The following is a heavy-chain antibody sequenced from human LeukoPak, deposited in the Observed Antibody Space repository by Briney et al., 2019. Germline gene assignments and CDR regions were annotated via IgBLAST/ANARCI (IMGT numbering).Heavy chain of an antibody. Sequence: GGSLRLSCAASGFTFSSYAMSWVRQAPGKGLEWVSAISGSGGSTYYADSVKGRFTISRDNSRNTLYLQMNSLRAEDTAVYYCAKDVSSSSYGFFDFWGQGALVTVSS. CDR3: AKDVSSSSYGFFDF. CDR2: ISGSGGST. J-gene: IGHJ4*02. V-gene: IGHV3-23*01. CDR1: GFTFSSYA. D-gene: IGHD2-2*01.